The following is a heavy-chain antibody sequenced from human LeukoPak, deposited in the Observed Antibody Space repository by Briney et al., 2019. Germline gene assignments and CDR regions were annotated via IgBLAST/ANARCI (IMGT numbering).Heavy chain of an antibody. V-gene: IGHV4-61*08. CDR3: AREYYYDSSGYHDAFDI. J-gene: IGHJ3*02. CDR1: GGSISSGGYY. D-gene: IGHD3-22*01. Sequence: PSQTLSLTCTVSGGSISSGGYYWSWIRQHPGKGLEWIGYIYYSGSTNYNPSLKSRVTISVDTSKNQFSLKLSSVTAADTAVYYCAREYYYDSSGYHDAFDIWGQGTMVTVSS. CDR2: IYYSGST.